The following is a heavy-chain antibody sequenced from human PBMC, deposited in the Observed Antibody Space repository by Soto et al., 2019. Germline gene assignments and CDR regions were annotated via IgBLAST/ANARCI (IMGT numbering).Heavy chain of an antibody. CDR1: GGTFSGYA. J-gene: IGHJ4*02. Sequence: SVKVSCKASGGTFSGYAISWVRQAPGQGLEWMGGIIPIFGTANYAQKFQGRVTITADESTSTAYMELSSLRSEDTAVYYCARDKPGYSYGSYYFDYWGQGTLVTVSS. D-gene: IGHD5-18*01. V-gene: IGHV1-69*13. CDR2: IIPIFGTA. CDR3: ARDKPGYSYGSYYFDY.